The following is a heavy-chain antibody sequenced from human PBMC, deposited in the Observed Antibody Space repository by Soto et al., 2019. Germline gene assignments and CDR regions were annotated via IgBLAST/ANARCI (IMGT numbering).Heavy chain of an antibody. CDR3: AIVIIQAMLRDLHDY. CDR2: IYYSGST. CDR1: GGSISSGGYY. J-gene: IGHJ4*02. Sequence: SETLSLTCTVSGGSISSGGYYWSWIRQHPGKGLEWIGYIYYSGSTYYNPSLKSRVTISVDTSKNQFSLKLSSVTAADTAVYYCAIVIIQAMLRDLHDYRAQRTSDTGSS. D-gene: IGHD3-10*01. V-gene: IGHV4-31*03.